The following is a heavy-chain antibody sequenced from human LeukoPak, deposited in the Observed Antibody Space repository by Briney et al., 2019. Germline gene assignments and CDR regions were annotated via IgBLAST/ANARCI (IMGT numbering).Heavy chain of an antibody. D-gene: IGHD3-10*01. CDR3: ARGFLSSTPLFDP. Sequence: SETLSLTCTVSGGSISSYYWSWIRQPPGKGLESIGYIYYSGSTNYNPSLKSRVTISVDTSKNQFSLKLSSVTAADTAVYYCARGFLSSTPLFDPWGQGTLVTVSS. J-gene: IGHJ5*02. CDR2: IYYSGST. CDR1: GGSISSYY. V-gene: IGHV4-59*01.